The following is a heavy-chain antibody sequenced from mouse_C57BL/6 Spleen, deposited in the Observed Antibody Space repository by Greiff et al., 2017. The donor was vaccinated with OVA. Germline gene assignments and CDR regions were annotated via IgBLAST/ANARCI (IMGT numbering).Heavy chain of an antibody. V-gene: IGHV5-17*01. D-gene: IGHD1-1*01. CDR1: GFTFSDYG. J-gene: IGHJ2*01. CDR3: ARQGYGSLYYFDY. CDR2: ISPGSSTI. Sequence: EVQRVESGGGLVKPGGSLKLSCAASGFTFSDYGMHWVRQAPGKGLEWVAYISPGSSTIYYADTVKGRFTFSRDNAKYTVYLQLTSLRSEVTAMDYGARQGYGSLYYFDYWGQGTTLTVSS.